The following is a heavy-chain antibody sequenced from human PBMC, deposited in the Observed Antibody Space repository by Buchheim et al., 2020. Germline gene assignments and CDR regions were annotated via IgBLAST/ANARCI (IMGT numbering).Heavy chain of an antibody. CDR2: ISSGSSYI. J-gene: IGHJ4*02. V-gene: IGHV3-21*02. D-gene: IGHD3-22*01. Sequence: EVQLVESGGGLVKPGGSLRLSCAASGFTFSTYRMNWVRQAPGKGLELVSSISSGSSYIDYADSVKGRFTISRDNAKNSLYLQMNSLIADDTAVYYCARDYYDSSGPRGPDYWGQGTL. CDR3: ARDYYDSSGPRGPDY. CDR1: GFTFSTYR.